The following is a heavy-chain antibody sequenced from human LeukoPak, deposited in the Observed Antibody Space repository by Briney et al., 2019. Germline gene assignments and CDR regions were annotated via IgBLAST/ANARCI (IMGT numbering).Heavy chain of an antibody. J-gene: IGHJ5*02. CDR2: IYYRGST. V-gene: IGHV4-59*13. CDR1: GGSISSYY. Sequence: PADTLSLTCTFSGGSISSYYWRWMRQPPGKGLECVGYIYYRGSTKYNSSLKSRVTISVDTSKNQFSLKLSSVTAADTAVYYCAREGYCSGGSCYGWFDPWGQGTLVTVSS. CDR3: AREGYCSGGSCYGWFDP. D-gene: IGHD2-15*01.